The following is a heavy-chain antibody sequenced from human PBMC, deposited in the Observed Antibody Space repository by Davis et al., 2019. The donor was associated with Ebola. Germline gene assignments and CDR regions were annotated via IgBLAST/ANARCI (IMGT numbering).Heavy chain of an antibody. CDR3: AFVGVNTKGDAEDI. V-gene: IGHV4-34*01. Sequence: MPSETLSLTCTASGGPFSGFYWSWIRQPPGKGLEWMAEIDHSGTTNYNSSLKSRVTISVDKSKNQFSLKLESVTAADTAVYYCAFVGVNTKGDAEDIWGRGTTVIVSS. J-gene: IGHJ3*02. CDR1: GGPFSGFY. D-gene: IGHD1-26*01. CDR2: IDHSGTT.